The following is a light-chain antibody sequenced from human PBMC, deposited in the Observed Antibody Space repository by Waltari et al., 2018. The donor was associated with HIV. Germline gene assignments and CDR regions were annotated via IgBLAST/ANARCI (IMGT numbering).Light chain of an antibody. CDR3: QAWDTSAYVL. Sequence: SYELTQSPSVSVSPGQTATISCSGDKLGSKFVSWYKQRPGQPPAVVIFQDGTRPSGISERISGSNSGNTATLTIRGTQAIDEADYYCQAWDTSAYVLFGGGTKLTVL. V-gene: IGLV3-1*01. CDR2: QDG. J-gene: IGLJ2*01. CDR1: KLGSKF.